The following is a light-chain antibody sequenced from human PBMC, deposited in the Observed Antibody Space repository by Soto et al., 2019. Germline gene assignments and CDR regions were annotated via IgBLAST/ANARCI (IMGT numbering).Light chain of an antibody. CDR1: QSVSSNY. Sequence: VLTQSPGTLTSSPGERDTLYCRASQSVSSNYLPGYQQKPGKAPKLLISSASNRATSIPDRFSRSGAGTEFILTIRRMEPGDCAVYPLHQYGSSSCTFGQRNKVEI. V-gene: IGKV3-20*01. CDR2: SAS. J-gene: IGKJ1*01. CDR3: HQYGSSSCT.